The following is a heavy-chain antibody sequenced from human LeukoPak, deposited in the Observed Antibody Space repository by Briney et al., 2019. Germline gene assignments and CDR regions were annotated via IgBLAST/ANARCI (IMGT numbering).Heavy chain of an antibody. CDR3: ARDAAEFGELLPGRFDP. CDR1: GGSISSYY. V-gene: IGHV4-59*01. D-gene: IGHD3-10*01. J-gene: IGHJ5*02. CDR2: IYYSGST. Sequence: PSETLSLTCTVSGGSISSYYWSWIRQPPGKGLEWIGYIYYSGSTNYNPSLKSRVTISVDTSKNQFSLKLSSVTAADTAVYYCARDAAEFGELLPGRFDPWGQGTLVTVSS.